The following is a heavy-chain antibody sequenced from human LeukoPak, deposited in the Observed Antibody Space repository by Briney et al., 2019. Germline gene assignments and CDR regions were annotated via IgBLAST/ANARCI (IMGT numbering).Heavy chain of an antibody. Sequence: SETLSLSCTVSGGSISSYYWSWIRQPPGKGLEWIGYIYTSGSTNYNPSLESRVTISVDTSKNQFSLKLSSVTAADTAVYYCAGSGDSDGIFDYWGQGTLVTVSS. CDR1: GGSISSYY. D-gene: IGHD1-26*01. J-gene: IGHJ4*02. CDR2: IYTSGST. V-gene: IGHV4-4*09. CDR3: AGSGDSDGIFDY.